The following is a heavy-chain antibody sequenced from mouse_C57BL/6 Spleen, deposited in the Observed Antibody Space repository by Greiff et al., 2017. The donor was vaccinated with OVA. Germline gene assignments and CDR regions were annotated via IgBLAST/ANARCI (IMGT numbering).Heavy chain of an antibody. J-gene: IGHJ3*01. V-gene: IGHV2-6*03. CDR1: GFSLTSYG. D-gene: IGHD2-4*01. Sequence: VQVVESGPGLVAPSQSLSITCTVSGFSLTSYGVHWVRQPPGKGLEWLVVIWSDGSTTYNSALKSRLSISKDNSKSQVFLKMNSLQTDDTAMYYCARTYDYDGSSWFAYWGQGTLVTVSA. CDR3: ARTYDYDGSSWFAY. CDR2: IWSDGST.